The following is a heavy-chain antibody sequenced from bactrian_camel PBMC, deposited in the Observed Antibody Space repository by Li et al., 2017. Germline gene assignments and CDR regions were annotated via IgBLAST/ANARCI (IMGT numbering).Heavy chain of an antibody. CDR3: ATGYGTEYKY. CDR2: IHRGGTIT. CDR1: GFYFSSYD. V-gene: IGHV3S40*01. Sequence: VQLVESGGGFVQPGGSLRLSCVASGFYFSSYDMSWVRQAPGKDLEWVSVIHRGGTITYYADSVKGRFTISLDMAKDTVYLQMISLKPEDTAVYYCATGYGTEYKYWGQGTQVTVS. D-gene: IGHD3*01. J-gene: IGHJ4*01.